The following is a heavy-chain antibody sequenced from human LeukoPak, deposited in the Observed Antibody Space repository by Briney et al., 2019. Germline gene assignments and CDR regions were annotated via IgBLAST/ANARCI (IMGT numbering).Heavy chain of an antibody. CDR1: GFTFSSYA. J-gene: IGHJ4*02. Sequence: GRSLRLSCAASGFTFSSYAMHWVRQAPGKGLEWVAVISYDGSNKYYADSVKGRFTISRDNSKNTLYLQMNSLRAEDTAVYYCAKGSSGWYPMISFDYWGQGTLVTVSS. V-gene: IGHV3-30-3*01. CDR3: AKGSSGWYPMISFDY. CDR2: ISYDGSNK. D-gene: IGHD6-19*01.